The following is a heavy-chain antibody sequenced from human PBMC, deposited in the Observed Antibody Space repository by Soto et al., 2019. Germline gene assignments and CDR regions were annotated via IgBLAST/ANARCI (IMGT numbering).Heavy chain of an antibody. D-gene: IGHD3-10*01. Sequence: PSETLSLTCTVSGDSISEYYWSWIRQPPGKGLEWIGYIYYSGSTNSNNPSLKSRVAISVDTSKNEFSLKLSSVTAADTAVYYCARRSSGTSFDPWGQGTLVTVSS. CDR3: ARRSSGTSFDP. CDR2: IYYSGST. J-gene: IGHJ5*02. CDR1: GDSISEYY. V-gene: IGHV4-59*08.